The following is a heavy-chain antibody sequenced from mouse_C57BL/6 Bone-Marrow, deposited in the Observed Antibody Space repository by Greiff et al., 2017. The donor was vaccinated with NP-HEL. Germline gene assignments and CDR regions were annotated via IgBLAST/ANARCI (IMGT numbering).Heavy chain of an antibody. Sequence: EVQLQQSGPELVKPGASVKISCKASGYTFTDYYMNWVKQSHGKSLEWIGDINPNNGGTSYNQKFKGKATLTVDKSSSTAYMELRSLTSEDSAVYYCARCHGSYWYFDVWGTGTTVTVSS. J-gene: IGHJ1*03. D-gene: IGHD1-1*01. CDR2: INPNNGGT. V-gene: IGHV1-26*01. CDR1: GYTFTDYY. CDR3: ARCHGSYWYFDV.